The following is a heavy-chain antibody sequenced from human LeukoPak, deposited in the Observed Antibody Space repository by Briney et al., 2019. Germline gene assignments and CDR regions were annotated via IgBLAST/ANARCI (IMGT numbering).Heavy chain of an antibody. CDR3: ARVAGGSGSSESDY. Sequence: KTGGSLRLSCAAFGFTFSSYSMNWVRQAPGKGLEWVSSISSSSNYIYYADSVKGRFTISRDNARNSLYLQMISLRAEDTAVYYCARVAGGSGSSESDYWGQGTLVTVSS. D-gene: IGHD3-10*01. J-gene: IGHJ4*02. CDR1: GFTFSSYS. V-gene: IGHV3-21*01. CDR2: ISSSSNYI.